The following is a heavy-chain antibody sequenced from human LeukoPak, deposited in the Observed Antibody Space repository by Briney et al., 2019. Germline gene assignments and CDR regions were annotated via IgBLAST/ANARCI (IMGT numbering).Heavy chain of an antibody. Sequence: GGSLRLSCAASGFTFSSYAMSWVRQAPGRGLEWVSAISGSGGSTYYADSVKGRFTISRDNSKNTLYLQMNSLRAEDTAVYYCAKCSSRYGSNPYFDYWGQGSLVTVSS. CDR2: ISGSGGST. V-gene: IGHV3-23*01. J-gene: IGHJ4*02. CDR3: AKCSSRYGSNPYFDY. D-gene: IGHD3-10*01. CDR1: GFTFSSYA.